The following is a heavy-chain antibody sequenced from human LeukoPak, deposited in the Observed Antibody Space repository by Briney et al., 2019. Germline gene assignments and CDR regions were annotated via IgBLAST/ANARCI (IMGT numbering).Heavy chain of an antibody. J-gene: IGHJ6*02. D-gene: IGHD3-10*01. Sequence: GRSLRLSCAASGFTFSSYAMHWVRQAPGKGLEWVAVISYDGSNKYYADSVKGRFTISRDNSKNTLYLQMNSLRAEDTAVYYCARETFNPTYYYGSGSYSPSPGMDVWGQGTTVTVSS. CDR1: GFTFSSYA. V-gene: IGHV3-30*04. CDR3: ARETFNPTYYYGSGSYSPSPGMDV. CDR2: ISYDGSNK.